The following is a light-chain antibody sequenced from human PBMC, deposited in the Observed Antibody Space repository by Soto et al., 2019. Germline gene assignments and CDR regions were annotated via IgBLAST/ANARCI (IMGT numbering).Light chain of an antibody. CDR1: QSVSSSY. CDR3: QQYGSSFT. J-gene: IGKJ3*01. V-gene: IGKV3-20*01. CDR2: GAS. Sequence: EIVLTQSPGTLSLSPGERATLSCRASQSVSSSYLAWYQQKPGQAPRLLIYGASSRATGIPDRFSGSGSGTDFTLTISRLEPEDFAVYYCQQYGSSFTFGAGTKVDI.